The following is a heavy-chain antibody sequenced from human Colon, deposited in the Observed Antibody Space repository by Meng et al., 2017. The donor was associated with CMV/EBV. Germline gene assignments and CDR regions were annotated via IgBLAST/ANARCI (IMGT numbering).Heavy chain of an antibody. Sequence: GESLKISCAASGFTFNTYGMHWVRQAPGKGLEWLTFIRYDSVNKYYADSVRGRFTVSRDNSNNTLYLQMNSLRAEDTAIYYCAKDKPTYNIDHWGQGTLVTVSS. CDR3: AKDKPTYNIDH. J-gene: IGHJ4*02. V-gene: IGHV3-30*02. CDR1: GFTFNTYG. CDR2: IRYDSVNK. D-gene: IGHD1-14*01.